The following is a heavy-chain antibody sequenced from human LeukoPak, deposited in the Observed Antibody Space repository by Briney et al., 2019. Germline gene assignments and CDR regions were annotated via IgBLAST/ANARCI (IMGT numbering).Heavy chain of an antibody. CDR3: TTRSDRDYNDSSGYSNDY. Sequence: PGGSLRLSCAASGFTFSSYWMNWVRQAPGKGLEWVGRIKSKTDGGTTDYAAPVKGRFTISRDDSKNTLYLQMNSLKTEDTAVYYCTTRSDRDYNDSSGYSNDYWGQGTLVTVSS. CDR1: GFTFSSYW. D-gene: IGHD3-22*01. CDR2: IKSKTDGGTT. J-gene: IGHJ4*02. V-gene: IGHV3-15*07.